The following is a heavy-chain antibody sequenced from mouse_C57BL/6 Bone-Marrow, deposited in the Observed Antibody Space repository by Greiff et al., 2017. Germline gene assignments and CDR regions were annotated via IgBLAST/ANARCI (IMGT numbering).Heavy chain of an antibody. D-gene: IGHD1-1*01. CDR1: GYTFTSYW. Sequence: QVQLQQSGAELVMPGASVKLSCKASGYTFTSYWMHWVKQRPGQGLEWIGEIDPSDSYTNYNQKFKGKSTLTVDKSSSTAYMQLSSLTSEDSAVYYCARDYYGFYAMDYWGQGTSVTVSS. J-gene: IGHJ4*01. CDR2: IDPSDSYT. V-gene: IGHV1-69*01. CDR3: ARDYYGFYAMDY.